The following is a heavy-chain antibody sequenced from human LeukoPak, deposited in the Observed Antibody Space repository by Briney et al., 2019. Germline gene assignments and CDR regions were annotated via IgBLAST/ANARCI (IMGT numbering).Heavy chain of an antibody. CDR1: GFPSSSYW. D-gene: IGHD5-24*01. CDR2: IKQDGSKK. CDR3: TRVGYIDEGIDY. Sequence: PGGSLRLSCVASGFPSSSYWMTWVRQAPGKGLEWVANIKQDGSKKSYVDSVKGRFTISRDNAENSLYLQMNSLRAEDTAIYYCTRVGYIDEGIDYWGQGTLVTVSS. V-gene: IGHV3-7*04. J-gene: IGHJ4*02.